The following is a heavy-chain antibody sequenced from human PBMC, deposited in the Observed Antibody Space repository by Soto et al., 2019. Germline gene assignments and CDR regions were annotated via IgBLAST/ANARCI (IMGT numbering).Heavy chain of an antibody. D-gene: IGHD6-19*01. CDR3: ARVVAVAGEYYFEY. V-gene: IGHV6-1*01. CDR1: WDSVSSNSAA. CDR2: TYYRSKWYN. J-gene: IGHJ4*02. Sequence: SQTLSLTCAISWDSVSSNSAAWNWIRQSPSRGLEWLGRTYYRSKWYNDYAVSVKSRITINPDTSKNQFSLQLNSVTPEDTAVYYCARVVAVAGEYYFEYWGQGTLVTVSS.